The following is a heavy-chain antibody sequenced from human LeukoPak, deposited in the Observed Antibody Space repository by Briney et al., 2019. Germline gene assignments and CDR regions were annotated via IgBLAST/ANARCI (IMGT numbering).Heavy chain of an antibody. CDR3: ARGVGRGQRGEYGMDV. CDR2: MNPNSGNT. J-gene: IGHJ6*02. V-gene: IGHV1-8*01. D-gene: IGHD3-10*01. Sequence: ASVKVSCKASGYTSTSYDINWVRQATGQGLEWMGWMNPNSGNTGYAQKFQGRVTMTRNTSISTAYMELSSLGSEDTAVYYCARGVGRGQRGEYGMDVWGQGTTVTVSS. CDR1: GYTSTSYD.